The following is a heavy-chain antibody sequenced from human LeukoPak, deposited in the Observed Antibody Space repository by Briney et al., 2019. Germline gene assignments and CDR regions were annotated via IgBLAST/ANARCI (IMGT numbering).Heavy chain of an antibody. CDR3: AALHEELGY. D-gene: IGHD1-26*01. CDR1: GFTFSRYW. CDR2: IKQDGSEK. V-gene: IGHV3-7*03. Sequence: GGSLRLSCAASGFTFSRYWMSWVRQAPEKGLEWVANIKQDGSEKNYVDSVKGRFTISRDNAKNSLYLEMNSLRVEDTAVYYCAALHEELGYWGQGTLVTVSS. J-gene: IGHJ4*02.